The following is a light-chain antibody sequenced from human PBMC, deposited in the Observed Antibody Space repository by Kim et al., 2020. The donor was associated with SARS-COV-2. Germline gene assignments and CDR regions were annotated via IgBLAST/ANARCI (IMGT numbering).Light chain of an antibody. CDR2: GAS. J-gene: IGKJ2*01. Sequence: EIVLTQSPGTLSLSPGERATLSCRASQSVSSSYLAWYQQKPGQAPRPLLYGASSRATGIPDRFSGSGSGTDFTLTISRLEPEDFAVYYCPQYGSSPYTFGQGTKLEIK. CDR3: PQYGSSPYT. V-gene: IGKV3-20*01. CDR1: QSVSSSY.